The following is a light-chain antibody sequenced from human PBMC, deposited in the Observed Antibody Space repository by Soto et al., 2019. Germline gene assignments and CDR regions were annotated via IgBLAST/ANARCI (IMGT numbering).Light chain of an antibody. CDR1: QSVNNK. CDR2: GAS. CDR3: QQYNNWPPIT. V-gene: IGKV3-15*01. J-gene: IGKJ5*01. Sequence: EIVMTQSPATLSVSPGESVTLSCRASQSVNNKVAWYQQKPGQAPRLLIYGASTRATGIPARFSGSGSGTEFTLTISRLQSEDLAVYYCQQYNNWPPITCGQGTRLEIK.